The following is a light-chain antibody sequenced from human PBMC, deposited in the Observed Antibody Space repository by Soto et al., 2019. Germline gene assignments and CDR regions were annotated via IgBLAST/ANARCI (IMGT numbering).Light chain of an antibody. CDR3: QQHNSFSIT. J-gene: IGKJ5*01. V-gene: IGKV1-5*03. CDR1: ESISRR. CDR2: KAS. Sequence: DIQMTLSPSSVSASVGDRVTITCLASESISRRLAWYQQKPGKAPKLLIHKASSLESGVPSRFSGSGSGTGFTLTINSLQADDFATYYCQQHNSFSITFGQGTRLEIK.